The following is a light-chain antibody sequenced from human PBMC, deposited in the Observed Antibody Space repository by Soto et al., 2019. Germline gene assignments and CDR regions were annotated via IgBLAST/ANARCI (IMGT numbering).Light chain of an antibody. CDR3: QQFRSSPIT. Sequence: EIVLTQSPGTLSLSPGERATLSCTATQSVSSDFLAWYQQKPGQAPRLLMSGASSRATGIPDRFSGSGSGTDFTLTISRLEPEDFAIYYCQQFRSSPITFGGGTKVDIK. CDR2: GAS. CDR1: QSVSSDF. V-gene: IGKV3-20*01. J-gene: IGKJ4*01.